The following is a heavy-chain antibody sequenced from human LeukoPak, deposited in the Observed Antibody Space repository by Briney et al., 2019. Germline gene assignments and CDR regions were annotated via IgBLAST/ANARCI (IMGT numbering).Heavy chain of an antibody. D-gene: IGHD4-23*01. Sequence: PGGSLRLSCAVSGFTFSDHYMDWVRQAPGQGLEWVGRSRNKADSYTTEHAASVKGRFTISRDDSKNSLYLQMNYLKTEDTAVYYCARGGLYGGSSAFDFWGQGTLVTVSS. CDR1: GFTFSDHY. CDR2: SRNKADSYTT. CDR3: ARGGLYGGSSAFDF. V-gene: IGHV3-72*01. J-gene: IGHJ4*02.